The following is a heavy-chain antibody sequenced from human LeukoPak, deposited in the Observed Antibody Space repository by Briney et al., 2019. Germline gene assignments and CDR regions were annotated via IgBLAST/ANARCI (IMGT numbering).Heavy chain of an antibody. CDR2: IRAYNGNT. D-gene: IGHD1-26*01. CDR3: ARDEEGSSWELHTLTAW. V-gene: IGHV1-18*01. J-gene: IGHJ4*02. CDR1: GYTFTNFG. Sequence: ASVKVSCKASGYTFTNFGLSWVRQAPGQGLEWMGWIRAYNGNTNYAQKLQGRVTMTTDTSTSTAYMELRSLRSDDTAVYYCARDEEGSSWELHTLTAWWGQGTLVTVSS.